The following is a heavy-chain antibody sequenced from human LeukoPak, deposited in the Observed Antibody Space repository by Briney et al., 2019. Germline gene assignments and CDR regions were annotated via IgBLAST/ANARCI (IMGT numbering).Heavy chain of an antibody. V-gene: IGHV1-8*01. J-gene: IGHJ4*02. Sequence: ASVKVSCKASGYTFTSYDFNWLRQATGQGPEWMGWMNPNSGATGYAQKFQGRVTMTRSASINTAYMELSSLRSEDTAVYYCATTVGLGQDYDSSGYLDYWGQGTLVTVSS. CDR2: MNPNSGAT. CDR1: GYTFTSYD. D-gene: IGHD3-22*01. CDR3: ATTVGLGQDYDSSGYLDY.